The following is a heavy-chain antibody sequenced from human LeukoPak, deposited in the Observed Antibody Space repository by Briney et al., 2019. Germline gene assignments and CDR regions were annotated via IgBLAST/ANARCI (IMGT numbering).Heavy chain of an antibody. CDR1: GFTFSSYW. CDR3: ARENPERYCSGGSCYLYYFDY. D-gene: IGHD2-15*01. V-gene: IGHV3-7*01. CDR2: IKQDGSEK. J-gene: IGHJ4*02. Sequence: GSLRLSCAASGFTFSSYWMSWVRQAPGKGLEWVANIKQDGSEKYYVDSVKGRFTISRDNAKNSLYLQMNSLRAEDTAVYYCARENPERYCSGGSCYLYYFDYWGQGTLVTVSS.